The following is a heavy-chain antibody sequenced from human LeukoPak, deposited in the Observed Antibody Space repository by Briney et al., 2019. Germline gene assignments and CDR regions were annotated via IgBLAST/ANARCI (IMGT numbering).Heavy chain of an antibody. CDR2: INHSGST. V-gene: IGHV4-34*01. J-gene: IGHJ4*02. CDR3: ARRGGGIQLWFFDY. Sequence: SETLSLTCAVYGGSFSGYYWSWIRQPPGKGLEWIGEINHSGSTNYNPSLKSRVTISVDTSKNQFSLKLSSVTAAATAVYYCARRGGGIQLWFFDYWGQGTLVTVSS. D-gene: IGHD5-18*01. CDR1: GGSFSGYY.